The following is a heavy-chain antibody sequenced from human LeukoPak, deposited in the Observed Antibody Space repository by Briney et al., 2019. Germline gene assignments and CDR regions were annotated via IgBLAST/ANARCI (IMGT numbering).Heavy chain of an antibody. CDR1: GFTFSSYA. J-gene: IGHJ5*02. D-gene: IGHD3-3*02. CDR3: AKAKPMFAFLELLLYRSWFDP. V-gene: IGHV3-23*01. CDR2: ISGSGSST. Sequence: QPGGSLRLSCAASGFTFSSYAMSWVRQAPGKGLEWVSAISGSGSSTYYADSVKGRFTISRDNSKNTLYLQMNSLRAEDTAVYYCAKAKPMFAFLELLLYRSWFDPWGQGTLVTVSS.